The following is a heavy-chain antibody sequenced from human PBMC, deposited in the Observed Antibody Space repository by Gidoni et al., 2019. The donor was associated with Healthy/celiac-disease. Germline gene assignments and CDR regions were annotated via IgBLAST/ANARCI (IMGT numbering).Heavy chain of an antibody. CDR1: GFTFSSYA. CDR2: ISSNGGST. J-gene: IGHJ4*02. D-gene: IGHD3-10*01. Sequence: EVQLVESGGGLVQPGGSLRLSCAASGFTFSSYAMHWVRQAPGKGLEYVSAISSNGGSTYYANSVKGRFTISRDNSKNTLYLQMGSLRAEDMAVYYCARVSMAYYFDYWGQGTLVTVSS. CDR3: ARVSMAYYFDY. V-gene: IGHV3-64*01.